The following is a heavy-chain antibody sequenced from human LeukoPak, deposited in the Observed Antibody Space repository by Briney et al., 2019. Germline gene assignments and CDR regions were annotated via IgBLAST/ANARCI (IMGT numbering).Heavy chain of an antibody. J-gene: IGHJ6*03. V-gene: IGHV4-39*07. D-gene: IGHD1-26*01. CDR3: ASGVSGSYPYYYYYMDV. CDR2: IYYSGST. CDR1: GGSISSSSYY. Sequence: SETLSLTCTVSGGSISSSSYYWGWIRQPPGKGLEWIGSIYYSGSTYYNPSLKSRVTISVDTSKNQFSLKLSSVTAADTAVYYCASGVSGSYPYYYYYMDVWGKGTTVTVSS.